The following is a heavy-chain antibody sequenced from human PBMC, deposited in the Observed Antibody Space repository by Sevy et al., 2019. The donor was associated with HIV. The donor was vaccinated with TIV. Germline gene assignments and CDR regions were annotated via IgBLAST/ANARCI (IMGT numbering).Heavy chain of an antibody. CDR3: ARRAQLGGGYYYYGMDV. J-gene: IGHJ6*02. V-gene: IGHV4-39*01. CDR1: GGSISSSSYY. CDR2: IYYSGST. Sequence: SETLSLTCTVSGGSISSSSYYWGWIRQPPGKGLEWIGSIYYSGSTYYNPSLKSRVTISVDTSKNQFSRKLSSVTAADTAVYYCARRAQLGGGYYYYGMDVWGQGTTVTVSS. D-gene: IGHD6-6*01.